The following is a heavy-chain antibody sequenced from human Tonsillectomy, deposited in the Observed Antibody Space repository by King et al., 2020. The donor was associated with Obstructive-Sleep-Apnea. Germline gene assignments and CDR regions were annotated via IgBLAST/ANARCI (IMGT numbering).Heavy chain of an antibody. J-gene: IGHJ3*02. V-gene: IGHV5-51*01. CDR3: ARLYQQVVLDAFDI. CDR1: GYRFTTYW. CDR2: IYPDYSDT. D-gene: IGHD6-13*01. Sequence: VQLVESGAEVKKPGESLKISCKGYGYRFTTYWIGWVRQMPGKGLEWMGIIYPDYSDTRYSPSFQGQVTISADKSITTAYLQWSSLKASDTAMYYCARLYQQVVLDAFDIWGQGTMVTVSS.